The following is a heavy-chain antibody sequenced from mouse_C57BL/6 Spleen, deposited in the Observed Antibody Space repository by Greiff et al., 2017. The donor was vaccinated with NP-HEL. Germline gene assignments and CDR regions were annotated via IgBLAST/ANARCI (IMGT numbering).Heavy chain of an antibody. CDR1: GFTFSDYG. CDR3: ARPLNVILPHYAMDY. J-gene: IGHJ4*01. CDR2: ISSGSSNI. V-gene: IGHV5-17*01. Sequence: EVQLVESGGGLVKPGRSLKLSCAASGFTFSDYGMHWVRQAPEKGLEWVAYISSGSSNIYYAATMKGRFTISRDNAKHTLFLPMTSQGSEDTAMDYCARPLNVILPHYAMDYWGQGTSVTVSS. D-gene: IGHD1-1*01.